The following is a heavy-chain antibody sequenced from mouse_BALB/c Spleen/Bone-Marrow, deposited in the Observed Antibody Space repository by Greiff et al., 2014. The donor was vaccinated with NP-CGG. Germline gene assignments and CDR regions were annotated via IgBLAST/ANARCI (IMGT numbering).Heavy chain of an antibody. Sequence: VQLQQSGAELVKPGASVELSCTASGFNIKDSYLHWVKQRPEQGLDWIGRIDPAKGNTNYDPKFQGKATITADTSSNTAYLQLSSLTSEDTAVYFCARNYPFAYWGQGTLVTVPA. V-gene: IGHV14-3*02. J-gene: IGHJ3*01. CDR3: ARNYPFAY. D-gene: IGHD2-1*01. CDR2: IDPAKGNT. CDR1: GFNIKDSY.